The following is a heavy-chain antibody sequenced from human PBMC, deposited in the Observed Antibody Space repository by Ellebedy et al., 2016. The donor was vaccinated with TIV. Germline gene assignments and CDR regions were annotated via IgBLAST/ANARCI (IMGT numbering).Heavy chain of an antibody. CDR2: IYSSGGT. D-gene: IGHD4-17*01. V-gene: IGHV4-39*01. J-gene: IGHJ3*02. Sequence: SETLSLTCTVSGGSLSSSSYYWGWIRQPPGKGLEWIGSIYSSGGTYYNPSLKSRVTISVDTSKNQFSLKLSSVTAADAAVYYCARLPHWATVTLDGFDIWGQGTMVTVSS. CDR3: ARLPHWATVTLDGFDI. CDR1: GGSLSSSSYY.